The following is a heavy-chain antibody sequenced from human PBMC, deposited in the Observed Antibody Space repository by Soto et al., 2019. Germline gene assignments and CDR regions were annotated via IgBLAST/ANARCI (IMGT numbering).Heavy chain of an antibody. V-gene: IGHV4-31*03. Sequence: SETLSLTCTVSGGSISSGGYYWSWIRQHPGKGLEWIGYIYYSGSTYYNPSLKSRITISVDTSKNQFSLKLSSVTAADTAVYYCAGGYDSVHTHWFDPWGQGTLVTVSS. CDR2: IYYSGST. D-gene: IGHD3-3*01. CDR3: AGGYDSVHTHWFDP. CDR1: GGSISSGGYY. J-gene: IGHJ5*02.